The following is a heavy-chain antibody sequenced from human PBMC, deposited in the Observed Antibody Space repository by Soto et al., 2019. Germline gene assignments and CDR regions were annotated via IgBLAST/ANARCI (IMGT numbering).Heavy chain of an antibody. V-gene: IGHV6-1*01. CDR2: TYYRSRWHN. J-gene: IGHJ4*02. CDR1: GDSVSNIDAV. CDR3: ARLVGNSWLAY. D-gene: IGHD6-13*01. Sequence: SQTLSLTCAISGDSVSNIDAVWNWIRQSPSRGLEWLGRTYYRSRWHNEYALSVKSRMTINPDTSRNQFSLQLSSVTPEDTVVYYCARLVGNSWLAYWGQGTLVTVSS.